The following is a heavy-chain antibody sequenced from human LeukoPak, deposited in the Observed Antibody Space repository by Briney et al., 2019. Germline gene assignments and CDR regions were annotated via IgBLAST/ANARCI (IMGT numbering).Heavy chain of an antibody. D-gene: IGHD6-19*01. Sequence: GSLRLSCAASGFTFSSYWMSWVRQAPGKGLEWIGSIYYSGSTYYNPSLKSRVTISLDTSKNQFSLKLSSVTAADTAVYYCAGQGWYVDIFFHMDVWGKGTTVTISS. CDR1: GFTFSSYW. CDR3: AGQGWYVDIFFHMDV. V-gene: IGHV4-39*01. CDR2: IYYSGST. J-gene: IGHJ6*03.